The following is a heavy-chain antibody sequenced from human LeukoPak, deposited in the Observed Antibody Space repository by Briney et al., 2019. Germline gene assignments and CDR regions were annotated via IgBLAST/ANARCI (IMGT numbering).Heavy chain of an antibody. J-gene: IGHJ5*02. CDR1: GGSISSYY. D-gene: IGHD3-22*01. CDR3: ASSGYYDSSGSRGNWFDP. Sequence: SETLSLTCTVSGGSISSYYWSWIRQPPGKGLEWIGYIYYSGSTNYNPSLKSRVTISVDTSKNQFSLKLSSVTAADTAVYYCASSGYYDSSGSRGNWFDPWGQGTLVTVSS. V-gene: IGHV4-59*01. CDR2: IYYSGST.